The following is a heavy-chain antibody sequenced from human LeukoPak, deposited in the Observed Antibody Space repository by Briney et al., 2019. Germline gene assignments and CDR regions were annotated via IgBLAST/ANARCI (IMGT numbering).Heavy chain of an antibody. D-gene: IGHD6-19*01. CDR1: GYTFTSYA. Sequence: GASVKVSCKASGYTFTSYAMNWVQQAPGQGLEWMGWINTNTGNPTYAQGFTGRFVFSLDTSVSTAYLQISSLKAEDTAVYYCARDPASGSGWSEYYFDYWGQGTLVTVSS. CDR3: ARDPASGSGWSEYYFDY. V-gene: IGHV7-4-1*02. CDR2: INTNTGNP. J-gene: IGHJ4*02.